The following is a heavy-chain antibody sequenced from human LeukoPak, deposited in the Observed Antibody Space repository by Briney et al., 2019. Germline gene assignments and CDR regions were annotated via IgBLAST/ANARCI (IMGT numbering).Heavy chain of an antibody. J-gene: IGHJ6*02. D-gene: IGHD6-19*01. CDR2: ISGSGGST. V-gene: IGHV3-23*01. CDR3: AKGGRAGTLVRYYYYGMDV. CDR1: GFTFSSYA. Sequence: GGSLRLSCAASGFTFSSYAMSWVRQAPGKGLEWVSAISGSGGSTYYADSVKGRFTISRDNSKNTLYLQMNSLRAEDTAVYYCAKGGRAGTLVRYYYYGMDVWGQGTTVTVSS.